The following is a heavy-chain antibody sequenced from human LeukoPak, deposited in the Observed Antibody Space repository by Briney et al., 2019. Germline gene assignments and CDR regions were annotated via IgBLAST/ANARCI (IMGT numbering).Heavy chain of an antibody. J-gene: IGHJ2*01. CDR1: GFTFNNCA. CDR2: ISESGSST. Sequence: QPGGSLRLSCAASGFTFNNCAMSWVRQAPGKGLEWVSGISESGSSTDYADSVKGRFTISRDNSKNTLYLQMDSLRAEDTAIYHCAKDRPGYYSTYWYFDLWGRGTLVTVSS. CDR3: AKDRPGYYSTYWYFDL. V-gene: IGHV3-23*01. D-gene: IGHD3-22*01.